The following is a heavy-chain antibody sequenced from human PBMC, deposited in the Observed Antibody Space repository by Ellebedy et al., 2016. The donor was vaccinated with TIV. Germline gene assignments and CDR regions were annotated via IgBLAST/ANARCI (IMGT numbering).Heavy chain of an antibody. D-gene: IGHD3-22*01. CDR2: ISSSSSTI. J-gene: IGHJ4*02. Sequence: GESLKISCAASGFTFSSYSMNWVRQAPGKGLEWVSYISSSSSTIYYADSVKGRFTISRDNSKNTLYLQMDSLRAEDTAVYYCARDFGANYYYDSSGYPYYFDYWGQGTLVTVSS. V-gene: IGHV3-48*01. CDR1: GFTFSSYS. CDR3: ARDFGANYYYDSSGYPYYFDY.